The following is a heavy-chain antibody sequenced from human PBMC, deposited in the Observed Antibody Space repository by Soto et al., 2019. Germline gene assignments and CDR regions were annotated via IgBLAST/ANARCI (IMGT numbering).Heavy chain of an antibody. D-gene: IGHD3-22*01. CDR1: GGSMRTYY. CDR2: VYYSGST. V-gene: IGHV4-59*01. CDR3: ARGEYDSSGYYSFDS. J-gene: IGHJ4*02. Sequence: SETLSLTCTASGGSMRTYYWSWIRQPPGKGLEWIGYVYYSGSTKFNPSLKSRVTISVDTSKNQFSLKLSSVTAADTAVYYCARGEYDSSGYYSFDSWGQGTLVTVSS.